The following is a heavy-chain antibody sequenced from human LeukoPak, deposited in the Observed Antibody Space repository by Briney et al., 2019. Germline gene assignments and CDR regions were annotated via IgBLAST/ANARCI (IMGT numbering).Heavy chain of an antibody. Sequence: PSETLSLTCTVSGGFIGSFYWNWIRQPPGKGLEWIGNIYFSGSTNYNPSLKSRVTISVDASKNQFSLKLNSVTAADTAVYYCARGSVLLSMDVWGKGTTVTISS. CDR3: ARGSVLLSMDV. D-gene: IGHD3-10*01. CDR2: IYFSGST. V-gene: IGHV4-59*01. CDR1: GGFIGSFY. J-gene: IGHJ6*03.